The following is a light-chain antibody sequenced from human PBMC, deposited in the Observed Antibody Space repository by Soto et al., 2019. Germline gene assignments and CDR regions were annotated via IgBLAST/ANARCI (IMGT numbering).Light chain of an antibody. Sequence: QSVLTQPPSMSGAPGQTVTISCTGSSSNIGAGFKVHWYQQLPETAPTLLIFNNYNRPSGVSDRFSGSNSGTSASLAITGLQASDEADYYCQTYDGSLSDYVFGTGTKVTVL. V-gene: IGLV1-40*01. J-gene: IGLJ1*01. CDR1: SSNIGAGFK. CDR3: QTYDGSLSDYV. CDR2: NNY.